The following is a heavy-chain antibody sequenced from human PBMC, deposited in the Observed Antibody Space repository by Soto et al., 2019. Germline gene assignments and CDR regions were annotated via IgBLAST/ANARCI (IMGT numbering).Heavy chain of an antibody. D-gene: IGHD3-10*01. J-gene: IGHJ5*02. Sequence: SETLSLTCVVSGASVSSGRFYWGWVRQSPGKGLGWIASIFYTGSVHSNPALESRVTMSVDTSKNQCSLSLASVTASDAAVYFCARRRSGAHWFDPWGQGTVVTVS. CDR1: GASVSSGRFY. CDR3: ARRRSGAHWFDP. CDR2: IFYTGSV. V-gene: IGHV4-39*01.